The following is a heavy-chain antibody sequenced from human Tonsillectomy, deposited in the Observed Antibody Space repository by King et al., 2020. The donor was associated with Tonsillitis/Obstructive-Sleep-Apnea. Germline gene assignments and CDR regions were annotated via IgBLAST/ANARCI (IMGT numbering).Heavy chain of an antibody. D-gene: IGHD5-24*01. CDR1: RFNFTSYW. CDR2: IYPGDSDT. V-gene: IGHV5-51*01. J-gene: IGHJ3*02. CDR3: ASKVEFFTIINCSQVFDI. Sequence: QLVQSGAEVKKPGESLKISCKASRFNFTSYWIGWVRQMPGKGLEWMGIIYPGDSDTRYSPSFQGQVTISADKSISTAYLQWSSLKASDTPMYYCASKVEFFTIINCSQVFDIWGQGTTVTVSS.